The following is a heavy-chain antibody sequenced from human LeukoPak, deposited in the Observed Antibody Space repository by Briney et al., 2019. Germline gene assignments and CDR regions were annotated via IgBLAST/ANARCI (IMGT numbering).Heavy chain of an antibody. Sequence: ASVKVSCKASGGTFSSYSISWVRQAPGQGLEWMGRIIPILGIANYAQKFQGRVTITADKSTSTAYMELSSLGSEDTAVYYCARDQTYCGGDCYPSIWGQGTMVTVSS. J-gene: IGHJ3*02. D-gene: IGHD2-21*02. CDR3: ARDQTYCGGDCYPSI. CDR2: IIPILGIA. V-gene: IGHV1-69*04. CDR1: GGTFSSYS.